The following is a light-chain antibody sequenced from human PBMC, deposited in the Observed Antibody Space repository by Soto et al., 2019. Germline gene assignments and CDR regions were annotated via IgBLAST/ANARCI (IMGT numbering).Light chain of an antibody. CDR3: QQYGSPPYT. Sequence: EIVLTQSPGTLSLSPGDRATLSCRASQIVSSSYLAWFQQKPGQAPRLFIYGASSRATGIPDRFSGSGSGTDFTLTISRLEPEDFAVYYCQQYGSPPYTFGQGTKLQIK. J-gene: IGKJ2*01. CDR1: QIVSSSY. CDR2: GAS. V-gene: IGKV3-20*01.